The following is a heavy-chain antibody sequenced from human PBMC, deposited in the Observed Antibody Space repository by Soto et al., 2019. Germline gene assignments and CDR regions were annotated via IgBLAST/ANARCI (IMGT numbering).Heavy chain of an antibody. CDR3: TREASTRVVGTFDY. V-gene: IGHV3-23*01. CDR2: ISGSGGST. CDR1: GFTFSSYA. Sequence: GGSLRLSCAASGFTFSSYAMSWVRQAPGKGLEWVSSISGSGGSTYYADSVKGRFTISRDNSKNTLYLQMNSLRAEDTAVYYWTREASTRVVGTFDYWGKGTLVTVSS. J-gene: IGHJ4*02.